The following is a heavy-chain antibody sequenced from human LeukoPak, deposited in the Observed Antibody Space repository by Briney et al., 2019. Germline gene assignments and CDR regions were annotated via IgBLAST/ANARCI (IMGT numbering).Heavy chain of an antibody. V-gene: IGHV3-23*01. CDR1: GFTFSSYA. CDR2: ISGSGGTT. J-gene: IGHJ4*02. D-gene: IGHD1-1*01. CDR3: ARDWNVWYFDY. Sequence: GGSLRLSCAASGFTFSSYALSWVRQAPGKGLEWVSAISGSGGTTCYADSVKGRFTISNDNSKNTLYLQMDSLRAEDTAVYYCARDWNVWYFDYWGQGTLVTVSS.